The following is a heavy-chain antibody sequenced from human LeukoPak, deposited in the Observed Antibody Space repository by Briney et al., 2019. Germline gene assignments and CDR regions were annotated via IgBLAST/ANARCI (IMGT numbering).Heavy chain of an antibody. Sequence: SQTLSLTCTVSGGSISSGSYCWSWIRQPAGKGLEWIGRIYTSGSTNYNPSLKSRVTISVDTSKNQFSLKLSSVTAADTAVYYCAREDIGAGSGLWGYYYMDVWGKGTTVTVSS. D-gene: IGHD3-16*01. V-gene: IGHV4-61*02. CDR1: GGSISSGSYC. CDR3: AREDIGAGSGLWGYYYMDV. CDR2: IYTSGST. J-gene: IGHJ6*03.